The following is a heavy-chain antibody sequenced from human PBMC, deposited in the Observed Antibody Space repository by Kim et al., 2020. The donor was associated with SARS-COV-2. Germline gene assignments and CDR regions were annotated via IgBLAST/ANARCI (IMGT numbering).Heavy chain of an antibody. CDR2: INAGNGNT. D-gene: IGHD3-10*01. J-gene: IGHJ3*02. Sequence: ASVKVSCKASGYTFTSYAMHWVRQAPGQRLEWMGWINAGNGNTKYSQKFQGRVTITRDTSASTAYMELSSLGSEDTAVYYCARDSPELLWYAFDIWGQGTMVTVSS. V-gene: IGHV1-3*01. CDR3: ARDSPELLWYAFDI. CDR1: GYTFTSYA.